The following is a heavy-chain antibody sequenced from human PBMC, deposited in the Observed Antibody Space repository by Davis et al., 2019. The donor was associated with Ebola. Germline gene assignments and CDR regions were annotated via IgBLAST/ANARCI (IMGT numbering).Heavy chain of an antibody. CDR1: GGSISSYY. J-gene: IGHJ3*02. Sequence: SETLSLTCTVSGGSISSYYWSWIRQPPGKGLEWIGEINHSGSTNYNPSLKSRVTISVDKSKNQFSLKLSSVTAADTAVYYCARVFPAPITMIVVVNDAFDIWGQGTMVTVSS. V-gene: IGHV4-34*01. CDR2: INHSGST. CDR3: ARVFPAPITMIVVVNDAFDI. D-gene: IGHD3-22*01.